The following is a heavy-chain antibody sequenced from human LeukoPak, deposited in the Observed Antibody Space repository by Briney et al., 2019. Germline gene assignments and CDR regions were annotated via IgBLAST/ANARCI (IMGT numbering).Heavy chain of an antibody. CDR2: AYYSGST. V-gene: IGHV4-39*02. Sequence: GSLRLSCAAFGFTFSSYSMNWVRQPPGKGLEWIGSAYYSGSTYYNPSLKSRVTISVDTSKNHFSLKLSSVTAADMAVYYCARRMGSFDYWGQGTLVTVSS. CDR3: ARRMGSFDY. J-gene: IGHJ4*02. D-gene: IGHD5-24*01. CDR1: GFTFSSYSMN.